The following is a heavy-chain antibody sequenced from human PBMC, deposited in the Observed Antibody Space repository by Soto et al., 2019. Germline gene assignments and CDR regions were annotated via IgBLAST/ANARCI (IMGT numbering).Heavy chain of an antibody. V-gene: IGHV4-31*03. J-gene: IGHJ6*02. CDR1: GGSISSGGYY. CDR3: ARKRVTNYYGMDV. D-gene: IGHD1-26*01. Sequence: SETLSLTCTVSGGSISSGGYYWSWIRQHPGKGLEWIGYIYYSGSTYYNPSLKSRVTISVDTSKNQFSLKLSSVTAADTAVYYCARKRVTNYYGMDVWGQGTTVTVSS. CDR2: IYYSGST.